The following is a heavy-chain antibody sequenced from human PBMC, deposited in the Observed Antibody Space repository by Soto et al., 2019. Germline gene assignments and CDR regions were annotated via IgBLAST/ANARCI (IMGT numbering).Heavy chain of an antibody. J-gene: IGHJ5*02. V-gene: IGHV4-31*03. CDR2: IYYSGST. CDR3: ARGERSMGYNWFDP. D-gene: IGHD1-1*01. Sequence: SETLSLTCTVSGGSISSGGYYWSWIRQHPGKGLEWIGYIYYSGSTYYNPSLKSRVTISVDTSKNQFSLKLSSVTAADTAVYYCARGERSMGYNWFDPWGQGTLVTVSS. CDR1: GGSISSGGYY.